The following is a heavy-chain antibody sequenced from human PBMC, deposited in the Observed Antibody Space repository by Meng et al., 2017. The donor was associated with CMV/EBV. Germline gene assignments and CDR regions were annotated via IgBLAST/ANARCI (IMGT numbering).Heavy chain of an antibody. CDR1: GGSISSYY. V-gene: IGHV4-59*01. CDR3: ARAYYDFWSGYFRNPNGMDV. D-gene: IGHD3-3*01. J-gene: IGHJ6*02. CDR2: IYYSGST. Sequence: SETLSLTCTVSGGSISSYYWSWIRQPPGKGLEWIGYIYYSGSTNYNPSLKSRVTIPVDTSKNQFPLKLSSVTAADTAVYYCARAYYDFWSGYFRNPNGMDVWGQGTTVTVSS.